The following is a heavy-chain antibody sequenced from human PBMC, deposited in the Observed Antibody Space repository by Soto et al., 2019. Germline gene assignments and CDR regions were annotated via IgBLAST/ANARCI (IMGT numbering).Heavy chain of an antibody. CDR2: IYSSGTT. J-gene: IGHJ3*01. Sequence: LQESGPGLVKPSETLSLTCTVSGASINNYYWNWIRPPAGKGLEWIGRIYSSGTTNHSPSLKSRVTMSVDTSKNLLSLSLSSVTAADTATYYCARGSAVTTARGWFGALEVWGKGTVVTVSS. CDR3: ARGSAVTTARGWFGALEV. CDR1: GASINNYY. D-gene: IGHD4-4*01. V-gene: IGHV4-4*07.